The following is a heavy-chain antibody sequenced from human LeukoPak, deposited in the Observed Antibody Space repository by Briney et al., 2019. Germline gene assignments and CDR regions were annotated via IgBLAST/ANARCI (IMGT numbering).Heavy chain of an antibody. CDR3: ARDFRYCGGDCYSGWFDP. Sequence: SETLSLTCTVPGGSISSSSYYWGWIRQPPGKGLEWIGSIYYSGSTYYNPSLKSRVTISVDTSKNQFSLKLSSVTAADTAVYYCARDFRYCGGDCYSGWFDPWGQGTLVTVSS. CDR1: GGSISSSSYY. D-gene: IGHD2-21*02. J-gene: IGHJ5*02. CDR2: IYYSGST. V-gene: IGHV4-39*07.